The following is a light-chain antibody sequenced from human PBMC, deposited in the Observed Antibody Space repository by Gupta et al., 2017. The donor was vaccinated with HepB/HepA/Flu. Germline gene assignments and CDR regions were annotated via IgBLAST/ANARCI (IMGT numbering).Light chain of an antibody. CDR2: AAS. V-gene: IGKV1-39*01. CDR3: KQSQQTPLT. J-gene: IGKJ4*01. CDR1: KNSSSY. Sequence: TTSPSSLPASVGDGLTITCRASKNSSSYLNWYQQKPGKAPKLLIYAASSLHSGVPARFSGSGSGTDFTLKISRVEAEDVATYYCKQSQQTPLTFGRGTKVDI.